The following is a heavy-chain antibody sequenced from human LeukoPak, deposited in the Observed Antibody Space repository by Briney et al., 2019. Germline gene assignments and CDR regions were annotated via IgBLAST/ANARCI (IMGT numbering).Heavy chain of an antibody. CDR3: ARGSAAAGDYYYYGMDV. CDR2: ISAYNGNT. V-gene: IGHV1-18*01. J-gene: IGHJ6*02. CDR1: GYTFTSYG. D-gene: IGHD6-13*01. Sequence: ASVKVSCKASGYTFTSYGISWVRQAPGQGLEWMGWISAYNGNTNYAQKLQSRVTMTTDTSTSTAYMELRSLRSDDTAVYYCARGSAAAGDYYYYGMDVWGQGTTVTVSS.